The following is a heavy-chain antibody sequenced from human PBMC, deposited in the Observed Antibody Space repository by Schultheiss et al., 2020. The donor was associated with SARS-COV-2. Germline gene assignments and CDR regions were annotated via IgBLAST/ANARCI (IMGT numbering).Heavy chain of an antibody. CDR2: IYYSGST. Sequence: SETLSLTCTVSGGSISSSSYYWSWIRQHPGKGLEWIGYIYYSGSTYYNPSLKSRVTISVDTSKNQFSLKLSSVTAADTAVYYCARGGYSSGWSWGFDPWGQGTLVTVSS. CDR1: GGSISSSSYY. V-gene: IGHV4-31*03. J-gene: IGHJ5*02. D-gene: IGHD6-19*01. CDR3: ARGGYSSGWSWGFDP.